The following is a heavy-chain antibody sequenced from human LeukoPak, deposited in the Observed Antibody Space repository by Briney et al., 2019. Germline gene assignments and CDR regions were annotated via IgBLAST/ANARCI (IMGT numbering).Heavy chain of an antibody. CDR3: ARVRDFSNSPFNWFDA. V-gene: IGHV1-2*07. CDR1: GYTFNHNY. CDR2: IKPNNPAT. J-gene: IGHJ5*02. Sequence: ASVKVSCKASGYTFNHNYIHWVRQAPGQGLEWMGWIKPNNPATRTSHKFQGRVTMTSDSSISTVYLELNGLKADDTAVYFCARVRDFSNSPFNWFDAWGQGTLVTVSS. D-gene: IGHD2-21*02.